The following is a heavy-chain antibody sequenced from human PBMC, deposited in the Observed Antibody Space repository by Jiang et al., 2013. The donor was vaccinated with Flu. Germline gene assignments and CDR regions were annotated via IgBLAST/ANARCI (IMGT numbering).Heavy chain of an antibody. D-gene: IGHD1-14*01. Sequence: GPGLVRPSETLSLTCTLSEGSMNSNYWSWIRQPPGGRPEWIGHVYYAGTSTYNASLRSRVTISMDSSRKKFSLTMASVTSADTAVYYCARGVRQTTQRLWFDPWGQGTLVTVSS. CDR2: VYYAGTS. CDR3: ARGVRQTTQRLWFDP. CDR1: EGSMNSNY. J-gene: IGHJ5*02. V-gene: IGHV4-59*01.